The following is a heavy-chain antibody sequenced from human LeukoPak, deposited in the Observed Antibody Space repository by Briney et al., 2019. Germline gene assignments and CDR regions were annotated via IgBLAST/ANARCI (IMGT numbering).Heavy chain of an antibody. CDR2: IYYSGST. CDR3: ARRKKGGAAAGNFYYFDY. CDR1: GGSISSSSYY. Sequence: PSETLSLTYTVSGGSISSSSYYWGWIRQPPGKGLEWIGSIYYSGSTYYNPSLKSRVTISVDTSKNQFSLKLSSVTAADTAVYYCARRKKGGAAAGNFYYFDYWAREPWSPSPQ. D-gene: IGHD6-13*01. J-gene: IGHJ4*02. V-gene: IGHV4-39*01.